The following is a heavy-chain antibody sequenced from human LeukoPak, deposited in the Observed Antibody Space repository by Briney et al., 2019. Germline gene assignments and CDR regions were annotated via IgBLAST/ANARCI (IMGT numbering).Heavy chain of an antibody. Sequence: GGSLRLSCAASGFTFRSYAMSWVRQAPGKGLEWVSAISGSGGSTYYADSVNGRFTISRDNSKNTLYLQMNSLRAEDTAVYYCAKDDWLASAFDYWGQGTLVTVSS. V-gene: IGHV3-23*01. J-gene: IGHJ4*02. D-gene: IGHD3-9*01. CDR1: GFTFRSYA. CDR2: ISGSGGST. CDR3: AKDDWLASAFDY.